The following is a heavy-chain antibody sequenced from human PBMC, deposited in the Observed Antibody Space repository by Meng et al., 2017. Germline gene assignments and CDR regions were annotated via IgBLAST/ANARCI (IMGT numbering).Heavy chain of an antibody. D-gene: IGHD1-26*01. J-gene: IGHJ4*02. CDR2: AYYRSKWYH. CDR1: GDSVSSNSAA. V-gene: IGHV6-1*01. CDR3: ARGSYSFDS. Sequence: QLQLQQSGPGLVKPSQTLSLSCAISGDSVSSNSAAWNWIRQSPSRGLEWLGRAYYRSKWYHDYAESVKSRISIDPDTSKNQFSLQLRSVTPEDSAVYYCARGSYSFDSWGQRTLVTVSS.